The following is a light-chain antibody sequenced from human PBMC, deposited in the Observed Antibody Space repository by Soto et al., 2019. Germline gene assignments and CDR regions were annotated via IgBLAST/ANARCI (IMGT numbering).Light chain of an antibody. Sequence: EMVMKRSPVTLEVSPGERATLSCRASQSISSQLAWYQQKPGQAPRLLISGASTRATGIPARFSGGGSGTEFALTISSLQSEDFAVYYCQQYNNWPLVTFGGGTKVEIK. V-gene: IGKV3-15*01. J-gene: IGKJ4*01. CDR1: QSISSQ. CDR2: GAS. CDR3: QQYNNWPLVT.